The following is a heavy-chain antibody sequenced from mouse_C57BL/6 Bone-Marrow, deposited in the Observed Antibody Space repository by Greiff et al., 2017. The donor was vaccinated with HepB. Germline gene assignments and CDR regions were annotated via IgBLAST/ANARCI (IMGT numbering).Heavy chain of an antibody. CDR2: ISNLAYSI. Sequence: EVQLVESGGGLVQPGGSLKLSCAASGFTFSDYGMAWVRQAPRKGPEWVAFISNLAYSIYYADTVTGRFTISRENAKNTLYLEMSSLRSEDTAMYYCASGSNYVGPFAYWGQGTLVTVSA. CDR3: ASGSNYVGPFAY. V-gene: IGHV5-15*01. D-gene: IGHD2-5*01. CDR1: GFTFSDYG. J-gene: IGHJ3*01.